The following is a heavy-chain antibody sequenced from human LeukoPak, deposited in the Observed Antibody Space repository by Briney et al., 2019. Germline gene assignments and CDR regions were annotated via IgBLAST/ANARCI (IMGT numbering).Heavy chain of an antibody. CDR2: ISYDGSNK. CDR1: GFTFSGFW. D-gene: IGHD5-24*01. J-gene: IGHJ4*02. CDR3: AKSILQRWLQPDY. V-gene: IGHV3-30*18. Sequence: GGSLRLSCAVSGFTFSGFWMSWSRQAPGKGLEWVAVISYDGSNKYYADSVKGRFTISRDNSKNTLCLQMNSLRAEDTAIYYCAKSILQRWLQPDYWGQGTLVTVSS.